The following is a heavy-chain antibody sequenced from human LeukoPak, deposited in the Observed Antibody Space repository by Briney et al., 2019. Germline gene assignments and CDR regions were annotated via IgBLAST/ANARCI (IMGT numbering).Heavy chain of an antibody. J-gene: IGHJ6*03. CDR3: ARESPGAYSSSWPIYYYYYYMDV. Sequence: SETLSLTCTVSGGSISSGSYYWSWIRQPAGKGLEWIGRIYTSGSTNYNPSLKSRVTISVDTSKNQFSLKLSSVTAADPAVYYCARESPGAYSSSWPIYYYYYYMDVWGKGTTVTVSS. D-gene: IGHD6-13*01. CDR2: IYTSGST. CDR1: GGSISSGSYY. V-gene: IGHV4-61*02.